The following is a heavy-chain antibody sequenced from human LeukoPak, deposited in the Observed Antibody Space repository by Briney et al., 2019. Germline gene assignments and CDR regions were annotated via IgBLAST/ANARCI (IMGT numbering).Heavy chain of an antibody. J-gene: IGHJ5*02. CDR3: ARENYYDSSGGSWFDP. CDR1: GGSISSSSYY. CDR2: IYYSGST. Sequence: SETLSLTCTVSGGSISSSSYYWGWIRQPPGKGLEWIGSIYYSGSTYYTPSLKSRVTIAVDTSKNQFSLKLSSVTAADTAVYYCARENYYDSSGGSWFDPWGQGTLVTVSS. V-gene: IGHV4-39*02. D-gene: IGHD3-22*01.